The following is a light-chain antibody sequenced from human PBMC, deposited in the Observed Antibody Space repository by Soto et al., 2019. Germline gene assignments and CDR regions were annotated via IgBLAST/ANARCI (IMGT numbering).Light chain of an antibody. CDR3: CSYAGSSTYVV. Sequence: QSALTQPASVSGSPGQSITISCTGTSSDVGSYNLVSWYQQHPGKAPKLMIYEGSKRPSGVSNRFPGSKSGNTASVTISGLQAEDEADYYCCSYAGSSTYVVFGGGTEGTVL. V-gene: IGLV2-23*01. CDR2: EGS. CDR1: SSDVGSYNL. J-gene: IGLJ2*01.